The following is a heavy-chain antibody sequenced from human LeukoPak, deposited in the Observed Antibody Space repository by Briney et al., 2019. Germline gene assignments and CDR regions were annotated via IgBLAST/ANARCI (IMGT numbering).Heavy chain of an antibody. Sequence: ASVKVSCKASGGTFSSYAISWVRQAPGQGLEWMGGIIPIFGTANYAQKFQGRVTITADKSTSTAYMELSSLRPEDTAVYYCARDSAANYYGSGSYYYGMDVWGKGTTVTVSS. CDR3: ARDSAANYYGSGSYYYGMDV. CDR2: IIPIFGTA. CDR1: GGTFSSYA. V-gene: IGHV1-69*06. J-gene: IGHJ6*04. D-gene: IGHD3-10*01.